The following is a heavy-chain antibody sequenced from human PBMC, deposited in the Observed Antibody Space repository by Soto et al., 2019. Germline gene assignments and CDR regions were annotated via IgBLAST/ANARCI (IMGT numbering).Heavy chain of an antibody. Sequence: GWSLRLSCAASGFTFSSYAMSWVRQAPGKGLEWVSAISGSGGSTYYADSVKGRFTISRDNSKNTLYLQMNSLRAEDTAVYYCAKTPESGVVTAIVFDYWGQGTLVTVSS. D-gene: IGHD2-21*02. CDR3: AKTPESGVVTAIVFDY. CDR2: ISGSGGST. V-gene: IGHV3-23*01. CDR1: GFTFSSYA. J-gene: IGHJ4*02.